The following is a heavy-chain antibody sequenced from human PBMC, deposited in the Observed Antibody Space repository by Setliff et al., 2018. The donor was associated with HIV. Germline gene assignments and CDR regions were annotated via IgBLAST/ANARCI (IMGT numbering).Heavy chain of an antibody. CDR2: IYYSGTT. V-gene: IGHV4-39*07. Sequence: SETLSLTCTVSGGSIDSTSYYWGWIRQPPGKGLEWIGSIYYSGTTYYNPSLKSRVTISVDTSKNQFSLKLSSVTAADTAVYYCARGLQWLIYPFDYWGQGTLVTVSS. CDR1: GGSIDSTSYY. D-gene: IGHD6-19*01. J-gene: IGHJ4*02. CDR3: ARGLQWLIYPFDY.